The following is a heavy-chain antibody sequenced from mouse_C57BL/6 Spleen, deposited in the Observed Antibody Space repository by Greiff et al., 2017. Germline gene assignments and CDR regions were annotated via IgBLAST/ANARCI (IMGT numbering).Heavy chain of an antibody. D-gene: IGHD4-1*01. V-gene: IGHV5-17*01. CDR1: GFTFSDYG. J-gene: IGHJ2*01. CDR2: ISSGSSTI. CDR3: ARGELLGNFDD. Sequence: EVKLMESGGGLVKPGGSLKLSCAASGFTFSDYGMHWVRQAPEKGLEWVAYISSGSSTIYYADTVKGRFTISRDNAKNTLFLQMTSLRSEDTAMYYCARGELLGNFDDWGQGTTLTVSS.